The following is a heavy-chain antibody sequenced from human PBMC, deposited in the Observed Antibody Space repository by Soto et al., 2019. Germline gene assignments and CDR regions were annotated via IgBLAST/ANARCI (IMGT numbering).Heavy chain of an antibody. Sequence: GGSLRLSCAASGFTFSSYAMHWVRQAPGKGLEWVAVISYDGSNKYYADSVKGRFTISRDSSKNTLYLQMNSLRAEDTAVYYCARSGGSCTRCFDYWGQGTLVTVSS. J-gene: IGHJ4*02. V-gene: IGHV3-30-3*01. D-gene: IGHD2-15*01. CDR1: GFTFSSYA. CDR3: ARSGGSCTRCFDY. CDR2: ISYDGSNK.